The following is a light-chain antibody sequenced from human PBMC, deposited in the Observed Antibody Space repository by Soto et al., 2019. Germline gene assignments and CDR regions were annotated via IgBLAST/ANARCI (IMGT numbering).Light chain of an antibody. Sequence: QAVVTQPPSVSGAPGQRVTISCTGSSSNIGAGYDVHWYQQLPGTAPKLLIYGHSNRPSGVPDRFSGSKSGTSASLAITGLQAEDEADYYCQSYDSSLSGYWVFGGGTKVTVL. CDR1: SSNIGAGYD. CDR3: QSYDSSLSGYWV. V-gene: IGLV1-40*01. J-gene: IGLJ3*02. CDR2: GHS.